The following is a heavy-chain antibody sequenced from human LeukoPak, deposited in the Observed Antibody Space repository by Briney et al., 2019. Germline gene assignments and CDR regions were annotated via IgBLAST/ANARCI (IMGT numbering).Heavy chain of an antibody. V-gene: IGHV4-31*03. CDR3: ASGARGYSYGYVDY. D-gene: IGHD5-18*01. J-gene: IGHJ4*02. CDR1: GGSISSGGYY. CDR2: IYYSGST. Sequence: SQTLSLTCTVSGGSISSGGYYWSWIRQHPGKGLEWIGYIYYSGSTYYNPSLKSRVTISVDTSKNQFSLKLSSVTAADTAVYYCASGARGYSYGYVDYWGQGTLVTVSS.